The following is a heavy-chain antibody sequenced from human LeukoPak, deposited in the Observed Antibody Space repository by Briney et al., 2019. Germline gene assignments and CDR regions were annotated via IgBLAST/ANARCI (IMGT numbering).Heavy chain of an antibody. J-gene: IGHJ4*02. Sequence: GGSLRLYCAASRFTCSTYSMNWVRQAPGKGLEWVSSISSSSSYIYYADSVKGRFTISRDNAKNSLYLQMKSLRAEDTAVYYCARRGILTGYYKGGDYWGQGTLVTVSS. D-gene: IGHD3-9*01. CDR3: ARRGILTGYYKGGDY. CDR1: RFTCSTYS. CDR2: ISSSSSYI. V-gene: IGHV3-21*01.